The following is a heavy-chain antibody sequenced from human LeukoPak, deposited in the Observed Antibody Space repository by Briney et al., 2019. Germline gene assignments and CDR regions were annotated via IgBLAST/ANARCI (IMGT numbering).Heavy chain of an antibody. CDR2: INPSGGST. CDR3: ARDKETELWFGELPRSGYYYYYGMDV. CDR1: GYTFTSYY. V-gene: IGHV1-46*01. Sequence: GASVKVSCKASGYTFTSYYMHWVRQAPGQGLEWMGIINPSGGSTSYAQKFQGRVTMTRDTSTSTVYMELSSLRSEDTAVYYCARDKETELWFGELPRSGYYYYYGMDVWGQGTTVTVSS. D-gene: IGHD3-10*01. J-gene: IGHJ6*02.